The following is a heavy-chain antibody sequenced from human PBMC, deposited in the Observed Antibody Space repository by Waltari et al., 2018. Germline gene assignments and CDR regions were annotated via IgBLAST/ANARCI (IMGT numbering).Heavy chain of an antibody. CDR1: GFAFSTYT. V-gene: IGHV3-21*02. Sequence: EVQLVESGGGLVKPGGSLRLSCAASGFAFSTYTMTWVRQAPGKGLEWVSSIRTSSTYIYYADSVKGRFTVYRDNAKNSLFLQIKSPRADDTAVYYCARDSVPYSVGSYRFDYWGQGTLVTVSS. CDR2: IRTSSTYI. D-gene: IGHD3-16*02. J-gene: IGHJ4*02. CDR3: ARDSVPYSVGSYRFDY.